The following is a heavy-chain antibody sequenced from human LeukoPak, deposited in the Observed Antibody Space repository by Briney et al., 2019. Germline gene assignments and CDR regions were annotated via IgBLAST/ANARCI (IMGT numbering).Heavy chain of an antibody. CDR1: GGSFSGYY. J-gene: IGHJ6*03. CDR3: ARMEGNYYYYMDA. Sequence: SETLSLTCAVYGGSFSGYYWSWIRQPPGKGLEWIGEINHSGSTNYNPSLKSRVTISVDTSKNQFSLKLSSVTAADTAVYYCARMEGNYYYYMDAWGKGTTVTVSS. CDR2: INHSGST. V-gene: IGHV4-34*01. D-gene: IGHD3-10*01.